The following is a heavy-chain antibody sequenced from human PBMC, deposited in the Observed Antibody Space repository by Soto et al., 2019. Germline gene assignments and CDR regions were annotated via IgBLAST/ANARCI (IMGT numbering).Heavy chain of an antibody. CDR2: IYYSGST. V-gene: IGHV4-31*03. J-gene: IGHJ4*02. D-gene: IGHD3-9*01. CDR1: GGSISSGGYY. CDR3: ASGSDDILTGYYYLPRWYFDY. Sequence: SETLSLTCTVSGGSISSGGYYWSWIRQHPGKGLEWIGYIYYSGSTYYNPSLKSRVTISVDTSKNQFSLKLSSVTAADTAVYYCASGSDDILTGYYYLPRWYFDYWGQGTLVTVSS.